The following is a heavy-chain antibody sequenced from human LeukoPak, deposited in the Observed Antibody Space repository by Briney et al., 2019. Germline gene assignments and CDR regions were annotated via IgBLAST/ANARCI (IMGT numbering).Heavy chain of an antibody. J-gene: IGHJ6*03. CDR2: ISSSSSTI. CDR3: AKDSSHYGSRSYYPYYYYYMDV. Sequence: PGGSLRLSCAASGFTFSSHWMSWARQAPGKGLEWVSYISSSSSTIYYADSVKGRFTICRDNAKNSLYLQMNSLRAEYTAVYCCAKDSSHYGSRSYYPYYYYYMDVWGKGTTVTVSS. V-gene: IGHV3-48*01. CDR1: GFTFSSHW. D-gene: IGHD3-10*01.